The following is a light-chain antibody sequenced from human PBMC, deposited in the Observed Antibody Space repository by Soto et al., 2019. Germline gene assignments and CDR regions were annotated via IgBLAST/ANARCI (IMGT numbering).Light chain of an antibody. J-gene: IGKJ1*01. CDR2: DAS. V-gene: IGKV3-11*01. Sequence: EIVLTQSPATLSLSPGERATLSCRASQSVSSYLAWYQQKPGQAPRLLIHDASNRATGIPARFSGSGSGTDFTLTISSLEPEDFAVYYCQQSSNWPRTFGQGTKVDIK. CDR3: QQSSNWPRT. CDR1: QSVSSY.